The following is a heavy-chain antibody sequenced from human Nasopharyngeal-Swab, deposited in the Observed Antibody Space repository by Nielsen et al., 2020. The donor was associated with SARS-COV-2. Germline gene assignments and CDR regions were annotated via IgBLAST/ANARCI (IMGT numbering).Heavy chain of an antibody. CDR3: ASPAGRTKDFDY. CDR1: GFTFSNYW. J-gene: IGHJ4*02. V-gene: IGHV3-74*01. D-gene: IGHD1/OR15-1a*01. Sequence: GESLKISCAASGFTFSNYWMHWVRQAPGKGLAWVSRINSDGSNTNYADSVKGRFTISRDNAKNTLYLQMNSLRAEDTAVYYCASPAGRTKDFDYWGQGTLVTVSS. CDR2: INSDGSNT.